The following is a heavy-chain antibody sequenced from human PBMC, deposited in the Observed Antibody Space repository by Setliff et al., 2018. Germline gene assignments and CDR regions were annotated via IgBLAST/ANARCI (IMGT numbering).Heavy chain of an antibody. CDR3: TTSRAPRVVLAADFDL. Sequence: ASVKVSCKASGGTFSSYAISWVRQAPGQGLEWMGGISPYSGETNNAQKFQDRLSVTADTSSKTIYMELRSLTSDDTAVYFCTTSRAPRVVLAADFDLWGQGTLVTVSS. D-gene: IGHD2-21*01. J-gene: IGHJ4*02. CDR1: GGTFSSYA. V-gene: IGHV1-18*01. CDR2: ISPYSGET.